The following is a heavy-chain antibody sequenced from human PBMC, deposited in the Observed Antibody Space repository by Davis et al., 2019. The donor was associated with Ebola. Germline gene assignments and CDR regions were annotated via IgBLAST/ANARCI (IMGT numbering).Heavy chain of an antibody. Sequence: PSETLSLTCTVSGGSISSYYWSWIRQPAGKGLEWIGRIYTSGSTNYNPSLKSRVTMSVDTSKNQFSLKLSSVTAADTAVYYCARGMRESIVVVPAAYPYYYYMDVWGKGTTVTVSS. CDR3: ARGMRESIVVVPAAYPYYYYMDV. CDR1: GGSISSYY. CDR2: IYTSGST. D-gene: IGHD2-2*01. V-gene: IGHV4-4*07. J-gene: IGHJ6*03.